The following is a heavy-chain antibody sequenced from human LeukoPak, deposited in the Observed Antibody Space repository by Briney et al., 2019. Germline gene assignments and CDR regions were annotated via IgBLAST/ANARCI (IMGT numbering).Heavy chain of an antibody. V-gene: IGHV3-43*01. CDR3: AKAFVN. CDR1: GFTFDVYT. Sequence: GGSLRLSCAASGFTFDVYTMHWVRQAPGKGLEWVSLISWDGGSTYYADSVKGRFTISRDNSKNTLYLQMNSLRAEDTAVYYCAKAFVNWGQGTLVTVSS. J-gene: IGHJ4*02. CDR2: ISWDGGST.